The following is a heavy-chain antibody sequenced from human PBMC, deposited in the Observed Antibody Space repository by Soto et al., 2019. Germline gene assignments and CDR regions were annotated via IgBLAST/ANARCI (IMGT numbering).Heavy chain of an antibody. V-gene: IGHV4-59*08. CDR1: GGSISSYY. CDR3: ARTWVDQPSHYWYFDL. D-gene: IGHD6-13*01. J-gene: IGHJ2*01. Sequence: QVQLQESGPGLVKPSETLSLTCTVSGGSISSYYWSWIRQPPGKGLEWIGYIYYSGSTNYNPSLKSRVTISVDTSKNQFSLKLSSVTAADTAVYYCARTWVDQPSHYWYFDLWGRGTLVTVSS. CDR2: IYYSGST.